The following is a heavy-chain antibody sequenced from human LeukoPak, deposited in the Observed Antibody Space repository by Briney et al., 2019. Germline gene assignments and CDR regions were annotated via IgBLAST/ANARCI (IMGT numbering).Heavy chain of an antibody. CDR3: AKKPAVGWNQSLFDY. V-gene: IGHV3-21*01. D-gene: IGHD1-14*01. CDR1: GFNFICYS. Sequence: GGSLRLSSVGFGFNFICYSMNSARQAPGKGLEWVSSISSSSSYIYYADSVKGRFTISRDNAKNSLYLQMNRLRAEDTAVYYCAKKPAVGWNQSLFDYWGQGTLVTVSS. J-gene: IGHJ4*02. CDR2: ISSSSSYI.